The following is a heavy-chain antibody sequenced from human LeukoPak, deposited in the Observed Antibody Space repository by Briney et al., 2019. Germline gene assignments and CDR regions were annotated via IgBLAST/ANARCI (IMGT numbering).Heavy chain of an antibody. CDR2: IRGTGSHI. J-gene: IGHJ4*02. D-gene: IGHD4-17*01. CDR3: ARGNGDYAVGGY. CDR1: GFSFSYYT. V-gene: IGHV3-21*01. Sequence: GGSLRLSCVASGFSFSYYTMNWLRQAPGKGLEWVASIRGTGSHIHYADSVKGRFTISRDNAKSSLYLQMNSLRAEDTALYYCARGNGDYAVGGYWGQGTLVIVSS.